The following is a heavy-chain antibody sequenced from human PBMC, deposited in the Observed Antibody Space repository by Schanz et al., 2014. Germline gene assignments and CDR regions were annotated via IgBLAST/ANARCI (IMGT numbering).Heavy chain of an antibody. Sequence: QGQLVQSGAEVKKPGASVKVSCKASGYTFTSYGITWVRQAPGQGLEWMGKINPSSGTTRIAQNFQGRLTVTRDTSTSTVYMELSSLRSEDTAVYYCARDGEAAAGCDYCGQGTLVTVSS. V-gene: IGHV1-46*03. D-gene: IGHD6-13*01. CDR3: ARDGEAAAGCDY. J-gene: IGHJ4*02. CDR2: INPSSGTT. CDR1: GYTFTSYG.